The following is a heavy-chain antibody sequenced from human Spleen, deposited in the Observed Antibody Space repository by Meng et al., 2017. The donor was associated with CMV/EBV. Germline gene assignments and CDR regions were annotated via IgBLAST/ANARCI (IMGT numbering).Heavy chain of an antibody. CDR3: ARDPNTPGSYQFDR. V-gene: IGHV6-1*01. J-gene: IGHJ5*02. CDR1: GDRVSIHSAA. D-gene: IGHD1-1*01. Sequence: SQTLSLTCVISGDRVSIHSAAWNWIRQSPSRGLEWLGRTNYKYKWYNDYAASVKSRISSNIETSKNEFSLQLNTVTPDDTAVYYCARDPNTPGSYQFDRWGQGTVVTVSS. CDR2: TNYKYKWYN.